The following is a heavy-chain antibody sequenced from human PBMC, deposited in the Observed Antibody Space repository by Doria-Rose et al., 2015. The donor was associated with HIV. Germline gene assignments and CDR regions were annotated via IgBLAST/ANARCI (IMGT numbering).Heavy chain of an antibody. Sequence: QVQLQESGPGLVKPSETLSLTCNVSGDSISIYYWSWIRQSPGKGLEYIGNIYYDGNTDYNPSLKSRVTISLDTSKNQVSLKLRSVTAADTAVYYCARARAVAGRGSWFDPWGQGTLVTVSS. CDR1: GDSISIYY. CDR3: ARARAVAGRGSWFDP. J-gene: IGHJ5*02. D-gene: IGHD6-19*01. V-gene: IGHV4-59*01. CDR2: IYYDGNT.